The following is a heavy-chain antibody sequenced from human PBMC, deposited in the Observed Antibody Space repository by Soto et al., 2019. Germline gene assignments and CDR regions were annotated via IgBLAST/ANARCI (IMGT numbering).Heavy chain of an antibody. CDR2: IYPSDSDT. J-gene: IGHJ4*02. Sequence: PGESLKISCQVSGYTFTIYWIGWVRQMPGKGPEWMGIIYPSDSDTRYSPSFQGQVTISADQSINTAYLQWDSLKASDTAIYYCARPANTVADHFDLWGQGTPVTVS. CDR1: GYTFTIYW. V-gene: IGHV5-51*01. D-gene: IGHD4-17*01. CDR3: ARPANTVADHFDL.